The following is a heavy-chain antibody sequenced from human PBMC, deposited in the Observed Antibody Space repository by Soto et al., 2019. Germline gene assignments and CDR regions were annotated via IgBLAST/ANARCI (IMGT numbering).Heavy chain of an antibody. V-gene: IGHV4-59*01. CDR2: ISYSGST. J-gene: IGHJ6*02. Sequence: SETLSLTCTASGGSISSYYWSWIRQPPGKGLEWIGYISYSGSTNYNPSLKIRVTISVDTSKNQFSLKLSSVTAADTAVYYCARVRVAAGISYYYYNMDVWGQGTTVTVSS. D-gene: IGHD6-13*01. CDR1: GGSISSYY. CDR3: ARVRVAAGISYYYYNMDV.